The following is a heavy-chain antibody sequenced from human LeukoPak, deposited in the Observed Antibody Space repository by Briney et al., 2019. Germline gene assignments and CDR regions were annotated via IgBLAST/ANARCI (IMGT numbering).Heavy chain of an antibody. J-gene: IGHJ5*02. D-gene: IGHD2-21*02. CDR2: ISSSSYI. V-gene: IGHV3-21*06. Sequence: GGSPRLSCAASGFTFSTYGMNWVRQAPGKGLEWVSSISSSSYIYYADSVRGRFIISRDNSNNTLFLQINSLRTEDTAVYYCAKDPVNTASWGQGTLVTVSS. CDR3: AKDPVNTAS. CDR1: GFTFSTYG.